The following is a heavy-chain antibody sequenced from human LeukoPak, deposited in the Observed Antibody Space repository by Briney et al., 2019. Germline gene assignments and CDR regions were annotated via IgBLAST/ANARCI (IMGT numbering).Heavy chain of an antibody. CDR3: AKAIVVVPAAFDY. J-gene: IGHJ4*02. Sequence: GSLRLSCAASGFTVSSNYMSWVRQAPGKGLEWVSVIYSGGSTYYADSVKGRFTISRDNSKNSLYLQMNSLRAEDTAVYYCAKAIVVVPAAFDYWGQGTLVTVSS. V-gene: IGHV3-53*01. CDR2: IYSGGST. D-gene: IGHD2-2*01. CDR1: GFTVSSNY.